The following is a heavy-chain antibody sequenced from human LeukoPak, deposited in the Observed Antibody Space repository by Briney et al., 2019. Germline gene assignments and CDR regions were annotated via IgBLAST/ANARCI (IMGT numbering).Heavy chain of an antibody. V-gene: IGHV4-59*01. J-gene: IGHJ4*02. Sequence: LETLSLTCTLSRGSISSYYWSRIPQPPRKGRDWIGYIYYSGSTNYHPSLKSRVTISVDTSKNQFYLKLSSVTAADTAVYYCARIVVVTAFFDYWGQGTLVTVSS. D-gene: IGHD3-22*01. CDR3: ARIVVVTAFFDY. CDR2: IYYSGST. CDR1: RGSISSYY.